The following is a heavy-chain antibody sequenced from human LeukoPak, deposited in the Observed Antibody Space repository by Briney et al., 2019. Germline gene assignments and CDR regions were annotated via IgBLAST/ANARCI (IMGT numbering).Heavy chain of an antibody. Sequence: PGGSLRLSCAASGFTFSTYSMNWVRQAPGKGLEWVSSISSSSTDIYYGDSVKGRFAISRDNAKNSLYLQMNSLRADDTAVYYCAMKAVPRPRLYDAFDFWGQGTVVTVSS. CDR2: ISSSSTDI. V-gene: IGHV3-21*04. J-gene: IGHJ3*01. CDR1: GFTFSTYS. D-gene: IGHD2-2*02. CDR3: AMKAVPRPRLYDAFDF.